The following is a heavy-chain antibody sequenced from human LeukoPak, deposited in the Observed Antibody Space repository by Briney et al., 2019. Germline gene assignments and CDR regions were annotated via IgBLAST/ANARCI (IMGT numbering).Heavy chain of an antibody. V-gene: IGHV3-66*01. D-gene: IGHD3-16*01. CDR2: IYSGDST. CDR1: GFTFSSYE. Sequence: GGSLRLSCAASGFTFSSYEMNWVRQAPGKGLEWVSLIYSGDSTYYADSVKGRFTISRDNSKNTLYLQMNSLRAEDTAVYYCAREGYDWGAFDIWGQGTMVTVSS. CDR3: AREGYDWGAFDI. J-gene: IGHJ3*02.